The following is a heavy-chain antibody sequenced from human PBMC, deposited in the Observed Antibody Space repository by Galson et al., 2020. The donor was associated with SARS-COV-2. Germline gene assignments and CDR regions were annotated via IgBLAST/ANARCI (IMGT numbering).Heavy chain of an antibody. CDR1: GGSVSSRIYD. V-gene: IGHV4-39*01. J-gene: IGHJ5*02. CDR2: ISYSGST. D-gene: IGHD6-13*01. CDR3: ASSLGTAGHMDL. Sequence: ASETLSLTCTVSGGSVSSRIYDWGWIRQPPGKGLEWIGSISYSGSTFYNPSLKSRVTISVDTSKSQFSLNLSSVTAADTGVYYCASSLGTAGHMDLWGQGTLLTVSS.